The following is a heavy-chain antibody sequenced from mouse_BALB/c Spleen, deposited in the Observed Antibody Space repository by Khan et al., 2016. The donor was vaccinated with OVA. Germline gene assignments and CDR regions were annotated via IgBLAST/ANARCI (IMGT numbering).Heavy chain of an antibody. CDR2: ISSGGDYT. V-gene: IGHV5-6*01. Sequence: VQLKESGGDLVKPGGSLKLSCAASGFTFSSYSMSWVRQTPDKRLEWVATISSGGDYTYYPDNVKGRFTISRDNAKNTLYLQMSSLKSEDTAMYCCARHLTGSFAYWGQGTLVTVSA. J-gene: IGHJ3*01. CDR1: GFTFSSYS. CDR3: ARHLTGSFAY. D-gene: IGHD4-1*01.